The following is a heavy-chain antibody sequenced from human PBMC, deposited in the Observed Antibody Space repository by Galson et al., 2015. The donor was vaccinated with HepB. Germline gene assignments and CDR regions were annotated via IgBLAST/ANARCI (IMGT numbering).Heavy chain of an antibody. Sequence: SVKVSCKASDYTFTNYGITWVRQAPGQGLEWMGWISPHNDNRNYAQKFQGRVTMTTDPSTSTAYMEMRSLRSDDTAVYYCARESKYCTSSSCDYYYYALDVWGQGTTVTVSS. CDR3: ARESKYCTSSSCDYYYYALDV. CDR2: ISPHNDNR. CDR1: DYTFTNYG. J-gene: IGHJ6*02. D-gene: IGHD2-15*01. V-gene: IGHV1-18*04.